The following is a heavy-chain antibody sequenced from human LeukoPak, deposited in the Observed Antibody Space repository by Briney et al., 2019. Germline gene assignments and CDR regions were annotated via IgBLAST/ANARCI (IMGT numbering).Heavy chain of an antibody. J-gene: IGHJ4*02. CDR1: GLTVSSYS. Sequence: GGSLRLSCVASGLTVSSYSMNWGRQAPGKGLEWVSYISSSSSTIYYADSVKGRFTISRDNAKNSLYLQMNSLRAEDTAVYYCARDLEVPRPFDYWGQGTLVTVSS. CDR3: ARDLEVPRPFDY. V-gene: IGHV3-48*01. D-gene: IGHD1-1*01. CDR2: ISSSSSTI.